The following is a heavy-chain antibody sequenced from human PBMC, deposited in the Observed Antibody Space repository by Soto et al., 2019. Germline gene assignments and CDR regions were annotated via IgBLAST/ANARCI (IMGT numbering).Heavy chain of an antibody. J-gene: IGHJ4*02. CDR2: ISGSGGST. Sequence: EVQLLESGGGLVQPGGSLRLSCAASGFTFSSYAISWVRQAPGKGLEWVSAISGSGGSTYYADSVKGRFTISRDNSKNTLYLQMNSLRAEDTAVYYCAKDVGWELLSSGFDYWGQGTLVTVSS. CDR3: AKDVGWELLSSGFDY. V-gene: IGHV3-23*01. D-gene: IGHD1-26*01. CDR1: GFTFSSYA.